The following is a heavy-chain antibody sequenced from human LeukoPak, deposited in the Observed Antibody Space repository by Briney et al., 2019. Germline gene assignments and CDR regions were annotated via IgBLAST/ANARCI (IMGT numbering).Heavy chain of an antibody. CDR3: ARESPIKDWFDP. V-gene: IGHV4-4*07. J-gene: IGHJ5*02. Sequence: SETLSLTCTVSGGSISSYYWSWIRQPAGKGLEWIGRIYTSGSTNYNPSLKSRVTMSVDTSKSQFSLKLSSVTAADTAVYYCARESPIKDWFDPWGQGTLVTVSS. D-gene: IGHD5-24*01. CDR1: GGSISSYY. CDR2: IYTSGST.